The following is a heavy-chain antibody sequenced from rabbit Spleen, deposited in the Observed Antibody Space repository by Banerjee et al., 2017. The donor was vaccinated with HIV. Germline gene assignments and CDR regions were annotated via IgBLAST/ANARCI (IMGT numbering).Heavy chain of an antibody. CDR1: GFDFSTYS. D-gene: IGHD1-1*01. V-gene: IGHV1S7*01. J-gene: IGHJ4*01. CDR3: VRDQAGDGGYGPYYFNL. Sequence: QLVESGGGLVQPGGSLKLSCKASGFDFSTYSMSWVRPAPGKGLEWIGYIVPIFGVTDYANWVNGRFTISSHNAQNTLYLQLNSLTAADTATYFCVRDQAGDGGYGPYYFNLWGPGTLVTVS. CDR2: IVPIFGVT.